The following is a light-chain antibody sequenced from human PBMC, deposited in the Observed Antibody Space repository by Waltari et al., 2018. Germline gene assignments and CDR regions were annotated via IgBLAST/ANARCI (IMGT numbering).Light chain of an antibody. CDR2: GPS. CDR3: QQYNNWPLT. CDR1: QSISSN. J-gene: IGKJ4*01. Sequence: DIVMTQSPATLSVSPGERATLSCRASQSISSNLAWYQQKPGQAPRLLIYGPSTRATGLPARFSGSGSGTEFTLTISSMQSEDFAVYYCQQYNNWPLTFGGGTKVEIK. V-gene: IGKV3-15*01.